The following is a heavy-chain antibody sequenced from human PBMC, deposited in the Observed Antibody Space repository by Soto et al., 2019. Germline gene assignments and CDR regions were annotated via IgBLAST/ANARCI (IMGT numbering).Heavy chain of an antibody. CDR1: GFTFSNYG. CDR3: AKDLDSGGYLGALDI. CDR2: ISYDGSNK. V-gene: IGHV3-30*18. Sequence: QVQLVESGGGVVQPGRSLRLSCAASGFTFSNYGIHWVRQAPGKGLEWVAVISYDGSNKYYADSVHGRFTISRDNFKNTLNLQMNSLRVEDTAVYYCAKDLDSGGYLGALDIWGQGTMVTVSS. D-gene: IGHD3-22*01. J-gene: IGHJ3*02.